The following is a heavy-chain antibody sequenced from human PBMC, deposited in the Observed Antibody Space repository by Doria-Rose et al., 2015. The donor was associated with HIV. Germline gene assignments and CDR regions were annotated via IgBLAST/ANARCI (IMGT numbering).Heavy chain of an antibody. J-gene: IGHJ4*02. Sequence: QVQLQESGPGLVRPSQTLSLTCTVSGDSTSSGDSFWSWVRQPPGKGPEWIGYISSSGTTYYYTSLRGRLTISLDASKNQFSLNLNSVTAADTAVYYCARARNYGFPHFFDFWGQGTLVTVSS. CDR2: ISSSGTT. V-gene: IGHV4-30-4*01. D-gene: IGHD3-10*01. CDR3: ARARNYGFPHFFDF. CDR1: GDSTSSGDSF.